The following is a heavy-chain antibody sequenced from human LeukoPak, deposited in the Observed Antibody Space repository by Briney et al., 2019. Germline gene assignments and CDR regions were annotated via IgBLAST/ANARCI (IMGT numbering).Heavy chain of an antibody. J-gene: IGHJ5*02. CDR1: GGSFSGYY. Sequence: SETLSLTCAVYGGSFSGYYWSWIRQPPGKGLEWIGEINHSGSTNYNPSLKSRVTISVDTPKNQFSLKLSSVTAADTAVYYCARGGYCSSTSCYGSWAANRPGNWFDPWGQGTLVTVSS. D-gene: IGHD2-2*01. CDR2: INHSGST. CDR3: ARGGYCSSTSCYGSWAANRPGNWFDP. V-gene: IGHV4-34*01.